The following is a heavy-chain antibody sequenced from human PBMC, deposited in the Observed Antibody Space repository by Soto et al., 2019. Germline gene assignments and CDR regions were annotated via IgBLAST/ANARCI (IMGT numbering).Heavy chain of an antibody. V-gene: IGHV3-15*01. CDR2: IKSKTDGGTT. CDR1: GFTFSNAW. J-gene: IGHJ3*02. Sequence: GGSLRLSCAASGFTFSNAWMSWVRQAPGKGLEWVGRIKSKTDGGTTDYAAPVKGRFTISRDDSKNTLYLQMNSLKTEDTAVYYCTTGAERVATRSDAFDIWGQGTMVTVSS. D-gene: IGHD5-12*01. CDR3: TTGAERVATRSDAFDI.